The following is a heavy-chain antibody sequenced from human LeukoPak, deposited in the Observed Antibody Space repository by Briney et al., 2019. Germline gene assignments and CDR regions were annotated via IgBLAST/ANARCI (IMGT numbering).Heavy chain of an antibody. CDR1: GGSFSGYY. CDR2: VNHSGST. D-gene: IGHD3-16*01. Sequence: SETLSLTCAVYGGSFSGYYWTSIRQPPGKGPEWIGEVNHSGSTNYNPSLKSRVTISVDTSRNEFSLRLNSVTAADTAVYYCATFRWGVGFEYWGQGTLVTVSS. CDR3: ATFRWGVGFEY. V-gene: IGHV4-34*01. J-gene: IGHJ4*02.